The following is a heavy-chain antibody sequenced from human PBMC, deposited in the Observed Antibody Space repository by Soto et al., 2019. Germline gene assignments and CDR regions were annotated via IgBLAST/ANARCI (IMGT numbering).Heavy chain of an antibody. V-gene: IGHV1-3*01. CDR1: GYTFTSYA. J-gene: IGHJ4*02. CDR3: ARGTSYCSSTSCHRNFDY. Sequence: QVQLVQSGAEVKKPGASVEVSCKASGYTFTSYAMHWVRQAPGQRLEWMGWINAGNGNTKYSQKFQGRVTITRDTSASTAYMELSSLRSEDTAVYYCARGTSYCSSTSCHRNFDYWGQGTLVTVSS. CDR2: INAGNGNT. D-gene: IGHD2-2*01.